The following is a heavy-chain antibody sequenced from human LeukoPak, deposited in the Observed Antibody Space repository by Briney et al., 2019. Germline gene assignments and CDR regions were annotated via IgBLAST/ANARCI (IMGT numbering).Heavy chain of an antibody. CDR2: ISGSGGST. D-gene: IGHD6-13*01. CDR1: GFTFSGYG. CDR3: AKDSMSAAGMDY. V-gene: IGHV3-23*01. J-gene: IGHJ4*02. Sequence: PGGSLRLSCAASGFTFSGYGMSWVRQAPGKGLEWVSAISGSGGSTYYADSVKGRFTISRDNSKNTLYLQMNSLRAEDTAVYYCAKDSMSAAGMDYWGQGTLVTVSS.